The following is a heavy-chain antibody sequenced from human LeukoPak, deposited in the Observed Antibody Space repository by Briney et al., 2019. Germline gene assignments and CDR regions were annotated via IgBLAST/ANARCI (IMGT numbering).Heavy chain of an antibody. CDR2: ISYDGNNK. Sequence: GGSLRPSCAASGFTFSNYGIHWVRQAPGKGLEWVAVISYDGNNKYYADSVKGRFTISRDNSKNTLYLQMNSLRAEDTAVYYCAKDPDSSSWYYYYYGMDVWGQGTTVTVSS. J-gene: IGHJ6*02. CDR3: AKDPDSSSWYYYYYGMDV. V-gene: IGHV3-30*18. CDR1: GFTFSNYG. D-gene: IGHD6-13*01.